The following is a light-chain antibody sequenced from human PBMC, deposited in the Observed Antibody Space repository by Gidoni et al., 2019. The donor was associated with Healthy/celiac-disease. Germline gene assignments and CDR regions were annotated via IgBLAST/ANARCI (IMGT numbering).Light chain of an antibody. CDR1: QSIIRW. Sequence: DIQMTQSPSTLSESVGDRVPITCRASQSIIRWLAWYQQKPGKAPKLLIYKASSLESGVPSRFSGSGSGTEFTLTISSLQPDDFATYYCQQYNSYPTFGQGTKVEIK. J-gene: IGKJ1*01. V-gene: IGKV1-5*03. CDR3: QQYNSYPT. CDR2: KAS.